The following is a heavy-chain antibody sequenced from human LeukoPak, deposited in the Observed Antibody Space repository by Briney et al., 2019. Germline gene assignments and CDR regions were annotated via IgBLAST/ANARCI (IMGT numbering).Heavy chain of an antibody. CDR3: AKAPYGDYVFDY. Sequence: PGGSLRLSCAASGFTFSSYAMSWVRQAPGKGLEWVSAISGSGGSTYYADSVKGRFTISRDNSKNSLFLQMNSLRAEDTAVYYCAKAPYGDYVFDYWGQGTLVTVSS. J-gene: IGHJ4*02. D-gene: IGHD4-17*01. CDR1: GFTFSSYA. V-gene: IGHV3-23*01. CDR2: ISGSGGST.